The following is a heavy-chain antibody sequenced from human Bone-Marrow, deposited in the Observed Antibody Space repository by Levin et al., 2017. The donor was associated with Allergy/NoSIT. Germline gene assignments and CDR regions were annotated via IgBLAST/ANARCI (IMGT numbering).Heavy chain of an antibody. V-gene: IGHV3-30*03. Sequence: GGSLRLSCAASGFTFRSFALHWVRQAPGKGLEWVAIISYDGERTYYGDSVKGRFTISRDNSKETLYLHMDSLRVEDTAMYYCALIDSSGWYSVLDPLDIWGHGTMVTVSS. D-gene: IGHD3-22*01. CDR1: GFTFRSFA. CDR3: ALIDSSGWYSVLDPLDI. J-gene: IGHJ3*02. CDR2: ISYDGERT.